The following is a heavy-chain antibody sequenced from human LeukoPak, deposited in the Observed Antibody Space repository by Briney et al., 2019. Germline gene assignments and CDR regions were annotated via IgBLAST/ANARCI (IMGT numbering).Heavy chain of an antibody. D-gene: IGHD2-2*01. CDR3: AREDCSSTSCFFDY. CDR1: GGSISSYY. V-gene: IGHV4-59*12. Sequence: PSETLSLTCTVSGGSISSYYWSWIRQPPGKGLEWIGYIDYSGSTNYNPSLKSRVTISVDTSKNQFSLKLSSVTAADTAVYYCAREDCSSTSCFFDYWGQGTLVTVSS. J-gene: IGHJ4*02. CDR2: IDYSGST.